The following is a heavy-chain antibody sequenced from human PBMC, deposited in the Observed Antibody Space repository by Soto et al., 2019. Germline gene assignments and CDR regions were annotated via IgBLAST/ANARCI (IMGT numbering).Heavy chain of an antibody. V-gene: IGHV1-69*06. D-gene: IGHD5-18*01. CDR2: IIPIFGTA. J-gene: IGHJ4*02. CDR1: GGTFSSYA. CDR3: ARSRGYSYGHNVGSHDY. Sequence: QVQLVQSGAEVKKPGSSVKVSCKASGGTFSSYAISWVRQAPGQGLEWMGGIIPIFGTANYAQKFQGRVTITADKSTSTAYMELSSLRSEDTAVYYCARSRGYSYGHNVGSHDYGGQGTLVTVSS.